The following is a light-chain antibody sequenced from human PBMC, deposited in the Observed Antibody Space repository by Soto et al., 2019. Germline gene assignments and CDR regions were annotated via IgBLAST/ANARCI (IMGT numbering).Light chain of an antibody. CDR1: QSVSSSY. Sequence: EIVLTQSPGTLSLSPGERATLSCRASQSVSSSYLAWYQKKPGQAPRLLIYGTSSRATAIPDRFSGSGSGKAFTLIISRLEHEVFAVYCCQQYGNWSSTSGQGSTVEIK. V-gene: IGKV3-20*01. CDR3: QQYGNWSST. J-gene: IGKJ1*01. CDR2: GTS.